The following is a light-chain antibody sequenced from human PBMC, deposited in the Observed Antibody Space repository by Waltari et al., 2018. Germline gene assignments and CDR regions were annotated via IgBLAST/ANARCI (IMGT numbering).Light chain of an antibody. CDR3: QQYNNWPLWT. Sequence: EIVMTQSPATLSVSPGERATLSCRASQSVSSNLAWYQQKPGQAPRLLIYGASTRATGIPARFSCSVSGTEFTLTISSMQSEDFAVYYCQQYNNWPLWTFGQGTKVEIK. CDR1: QSVSSN. CDR2: GAS. V-gene: IGKV3-15*01. J-gene: IGKJ1*01.